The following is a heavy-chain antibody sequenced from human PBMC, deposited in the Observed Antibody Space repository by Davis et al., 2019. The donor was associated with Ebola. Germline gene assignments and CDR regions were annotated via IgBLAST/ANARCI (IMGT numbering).Heavy chain of an antibody. CDR3: ARGDLTGTFDY. J-gene: IGHJ4*02. Sequence: AASVKVSCKASGYTFTSYGISWVRQATGQGLEWMGWMNPNSGNTGYAQKFQGRVTMTRNTSISTAYMELSSLRSEDTAVYYCARGDLTGTFDYWGQGTLVTVSS. D-gene: IGHD1-20*01. CDR2: MNPNSGNT. V-gene: IGHV1-8*02. CDR1: GYTFTSYG.